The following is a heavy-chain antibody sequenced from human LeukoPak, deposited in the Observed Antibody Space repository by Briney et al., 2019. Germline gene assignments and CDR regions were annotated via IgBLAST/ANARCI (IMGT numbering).Heavy chain of an antibody. CDR2: IYYSGSN. Sequence: SXXLSLTXTVSGGSISSYYWSWIRQPPGKGLEWIGYIYYSGSNNYNPSLKSRVTISVDTSKNQFSLKLSSVTAADTAVYYCARDMVGAGWFDPWGQGTLVTVSS. J-gene: IGHJ5*02. CDR3: ARDMVGAGWFDP. D-gene: IGHD3-10*01. V-gene: IGHV4-59*01. CDR1: GGSISSYY.